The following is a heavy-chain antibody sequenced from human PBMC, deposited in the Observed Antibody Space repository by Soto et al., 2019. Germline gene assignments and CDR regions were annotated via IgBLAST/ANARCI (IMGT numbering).Heavy chain of an antibody. J-gene: IGHJ3*02. CDR1: GGSFSGYY. Sequence: SETLSLTCAVYGGSFSGYYWSWIRQPPGKGLEWIGEINHSGSTNYNPSLKSRVTISVDTSKNQFSLKLSSVTAADTAVYYCARGLNGRQYQLLSPRNDAFDIWGQGTMVTVSS. CDR3: ARGLNGRQYQLLSPRNDAFDI. CDR2: INHSGST. V-gene: IGHV4-34*01. D-gene: IGHD2-2*01.